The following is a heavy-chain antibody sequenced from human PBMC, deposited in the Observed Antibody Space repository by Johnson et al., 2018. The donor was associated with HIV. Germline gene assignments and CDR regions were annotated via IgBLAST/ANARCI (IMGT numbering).Heavy chain of an antibody. CDR1: GFTFSSYA. CDR2: IYGSNRT. J-gene: IGHJ3*02. CDR3: AREGVVGVKDGLI. V-gene: IGHV3-66*01. D-gene: IGHD1-26*01. Sequence: VQLVESGGGVVQPGRSLRLSCAASGFTFSSYAMHWVRQAPGKGLEWVSVIYGSNRTYYADSVKGRFTISRDKSKNTLSLQMNSLRAEDTAVYYCAREGVVGVKDGLIWGQGTMVTVSS.